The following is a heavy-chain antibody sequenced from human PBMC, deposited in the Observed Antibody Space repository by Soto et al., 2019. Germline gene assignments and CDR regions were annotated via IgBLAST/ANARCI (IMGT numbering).Heavy chain of an antibody. J-gene: IGHJ6*02. CDR2: IKSKTDGGTT. CDR3: TTDMITAMAPYYYGMDV. CDR1: GFTFSNAW. D-gene: IGHD5-18*01. V-gene: IGHV3-15*07. Sequence: PGGSLRLSCAASGFTFSNAWMNWVRQAPGKGLEWVGRIKSKTDGGTTDYAAPVKGRFTISRDDSKNTLYLQMNSLKTEDTAVYYCTTDMITAMAPYYYGMDVWGQGTTVPVSS.